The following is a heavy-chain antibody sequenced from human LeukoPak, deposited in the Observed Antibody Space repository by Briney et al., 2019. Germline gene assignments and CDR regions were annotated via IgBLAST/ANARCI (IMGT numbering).Heavy chain of an antibody. CDR3: AKDTYDFWSGCDY. Sequence: QAGGSLRLSCAASGFTFSNYAVSWVRQAPGKGLAWVSTISGSGGSTYYTGSVKGRFTISRDNSKDTLYLQMNSLRAEDTAIYYCAKDTYDFWSGCDYWGRGTLVTVSS. V-gene: IGHV3-23*01. CDR2: ISGSGGST. J-gene: IGHJ4*02. D-gene: IGHD3-3*01. CDR1: GFTFSNYA.